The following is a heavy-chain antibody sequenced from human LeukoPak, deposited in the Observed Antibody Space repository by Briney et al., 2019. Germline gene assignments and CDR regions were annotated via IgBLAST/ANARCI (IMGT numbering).Heavy chain of an antibody. V-gene: IGHV3-23*01. J-gene: IGHJ4*02. CDR1: RFTLSCYA. CDR3: AKGSGIAVAGNFDY. CDR2: ISGSGGST. D-gene: IGHD6-19*01. Sequence: LRLFCASSRFTLSCYAMSCAPSAHRKRLESYSAISGSGGSTYYADFVNGRFTISRDNSENTLYLQMNSLRAEDTAVYYCAKGSGIAVAGNFDYWGQRTLDSVSS.